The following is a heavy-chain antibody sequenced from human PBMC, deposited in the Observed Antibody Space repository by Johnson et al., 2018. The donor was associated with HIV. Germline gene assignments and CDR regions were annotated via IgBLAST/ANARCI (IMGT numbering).Heavy chain of an antibody. D-gene: IGHD1-1*01. J-gene: IGHJ3*02. CDR1: EFTFGDFG. V-gene: IGHV3-20*04. CDR2: INWNGGST. CDR3: ARDVGPNGGGALYM. Sequence: VQLVESGGRVVWPGGSLRLTCAASEFTFGDFGMNWVRQAPGKGLDWVSNINWNGGSTTYADSVKGRFTISRDNAKNSVYLQMKNLRAEDTALYYCARDVGPNGGGALYMWGRGTMITVSS.